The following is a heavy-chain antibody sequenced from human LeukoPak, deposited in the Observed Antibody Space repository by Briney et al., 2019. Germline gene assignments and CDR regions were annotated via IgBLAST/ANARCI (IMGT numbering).Heavy chain of an antibody. D-gene: IGHD1-26*01. J-gene: IGHJ5*02. Sequence: SETLSLTCTVPGGSISSYYWSWIWQPPGKGLEWIAYIYYSGYTNYNPSLKSRASITVDTSKNLCSLRLSSVTAADTAVYYCARHAIYSGGYSYWFDPWGLGTLVTVSS. V-gene: IGHV4-59*08. CDR1: GGSISSYY. CDR3: ARHAIYSGGYSYWFDP. CDR2: IYYSGYT.